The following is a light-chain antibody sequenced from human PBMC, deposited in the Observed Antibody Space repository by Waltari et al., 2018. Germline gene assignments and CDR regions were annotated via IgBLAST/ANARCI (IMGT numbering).Light chain of an antibody. CDR3: QNYVRLPAT. CDR1: QSVGTS. J-gene: IGKJ1*01. CDR2: GAS. Sequence: EVVLTQSPGTLSLSPGERATLACRASQSVGTSLAWYQQTPGQAPRLLIYGASRRATGIPDRFSGSGSGTDFSLTISRLEPEDFAVYYCQNYVRLPATFGQGTKVEI. V-gene: IGKV3-20*01.